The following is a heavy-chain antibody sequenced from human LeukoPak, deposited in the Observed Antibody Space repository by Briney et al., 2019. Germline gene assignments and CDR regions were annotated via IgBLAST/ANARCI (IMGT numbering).Heavy chain of an antibody. CDR3: ARASSGYYWDFDY. D-gene: IGHD3-22*01. J-gene: IGHJ4*02. CDR1: GDSISSYNYF. V-gene: IGHV4-39*01. Sequence: SETLSLTCTVSGDSISSYNYFWGWIRQPPGKGLEWVGSIYYHGNTYYNPSLKSRVTLSADTSKNQFSLKVTSVTAADTAVYYCARASSGYYWDFDYWGQGALVTVSS. CDR2: IYYHGNT.